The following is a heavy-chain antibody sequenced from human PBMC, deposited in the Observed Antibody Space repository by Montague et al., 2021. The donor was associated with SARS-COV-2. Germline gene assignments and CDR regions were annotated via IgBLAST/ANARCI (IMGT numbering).Heavy chain of an antibody. V-gene: IGHV4-61*02. J-gene: IGHJ5*02. D-gene: IGHD2-2*01. Sequence: SETLSLTCTLSGDSISRNNLYWTWIRQPAGKGLEWIGRISTTGSPEYNPSLKSRVTLSLDTSKNQFSLRLSSVTAADTAMYYCTIEGHITTICSGCPRNWFDPGGQGTLVTVPS. CDR3: TIEGHITTICSGCPRNWFDP. CDR2: ISTTGSP. CDR1: GDSISRNNLY.